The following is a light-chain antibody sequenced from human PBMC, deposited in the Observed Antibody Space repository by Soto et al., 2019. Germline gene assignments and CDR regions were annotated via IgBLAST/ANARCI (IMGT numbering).Light chain of an antibody. V-gene: IGLV2-14*01. CDR1: SSDVGNYKY. Sequence: QSVLTQPASVSGSPGQSITISCTGTSSDVGNYKYVSWYQQHPGKAPKLMIYEVSNRPSGVSNRFSGPKSGNTASLTISGLQAEDEAAYFCSSYGGTNNFYVFGSGTKVTVL. CDR2: EVS. J-gene: IGLJ1*01. CDR3: SSYGGTNNFYV.